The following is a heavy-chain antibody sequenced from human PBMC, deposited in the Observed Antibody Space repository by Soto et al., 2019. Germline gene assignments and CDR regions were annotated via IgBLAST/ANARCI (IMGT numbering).Heavy chain of an antibody. Sequence: ASVKVSCKASGYTFTSYGMSWARQAPGQGLEWMGWISAYNGNTNYAQKLQGRVTMTTDTSTSTAYMELRSLRSDDTAVYYCARVPYNYDFWSGSQTPTFDPWGQGTLVTVSS. D-gene: IGHD3-3*01. V-gene: IGHV1-18*01. CDR1: GYTFTSYG. CDR3: ARVPYNYDFWSGSQTPTFDP. CDR2: ISAYNGNT. J-gene: IGHJ5*02.